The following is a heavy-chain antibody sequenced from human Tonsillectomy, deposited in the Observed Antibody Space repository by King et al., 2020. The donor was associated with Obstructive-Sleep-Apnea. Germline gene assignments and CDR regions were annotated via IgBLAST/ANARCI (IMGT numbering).Heavy chain of an antibody. CDR1: GGSISSSSYY. Sequence: LQLQESGPGLVKPSETLSLTCTVSGGSISSSSYYWGWIRQPPGKGLEWIGSIYYSGSTYYNPSLKSRVTISVDTSKNQFSLKLSSVTAADTAVYYCARDLFSGGSCCPPTVEHAFDIWGQGTMVTVSS. V-gene: IGHV4-39*07. J-gene: IGHJ3*02. CDR2: IYYSGST. D-gene: IGHD2-15*01. CDR3: ARDLFSGGSCCPPTVEHAFDI.